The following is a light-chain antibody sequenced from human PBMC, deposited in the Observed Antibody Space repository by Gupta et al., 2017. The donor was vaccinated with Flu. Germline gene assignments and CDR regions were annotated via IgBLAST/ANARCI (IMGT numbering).Light chain of an antibody. CDR1: ALPNQY. J-gene: IGLJ1*01. CDR3: QSADASSTYYV. CDR2: KDT. Sequence: DALPNQYVYWFQQRPDQAPTLLIYKDTERPSGIPERFSGSSSGTTVTLTISGVQAEDEADYYCQSADASSTYYVFGTGTKVTV. V-gene: IGLV3-25*03.